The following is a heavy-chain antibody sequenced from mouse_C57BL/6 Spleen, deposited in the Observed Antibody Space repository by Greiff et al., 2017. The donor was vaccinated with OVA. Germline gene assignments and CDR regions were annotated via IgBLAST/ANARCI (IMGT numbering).Heavy chain of an antibody. CDR1: GYTFTDYY. V-gene: IGHV1-26*01. CDR2: INPNNGGT. J-gene: IGHJ2*01. CDR3: ARKGWFNYFDD. D-gene: IGHD2-3*01. Sequence: VQLQQSGPELVKPGASVKISCKASGYTFTDYYMNWVKQSHGKSLEWIGDINPNNGGTSYNQKFKGKATLTVDKSSSTAYMELRSLTSEDSAVYYCARKGWFNYFDDWGQGTTLTVSS.